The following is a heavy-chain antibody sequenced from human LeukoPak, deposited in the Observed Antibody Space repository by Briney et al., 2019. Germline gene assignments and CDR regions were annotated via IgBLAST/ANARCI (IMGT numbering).Heavy chain of an antibody. Sequence: PGGSLRLSCAASGFTFSSYGMHWVRQAPGKGLEWVAVISYDGSKKYYADSVKGRFTISRDNSKNMLYLQMNSLRAEDTAVYYCGKDRVGGILTGYSDYWGQGTLVTVSS. CDR1: GFTFSSYG. D-gene: IGHD3-9*01. CDR3: GKDRVGGILTGYSDY. J-gene: IGHJ4*02. V-gene: IGHV3-30*18. CDR2: ISYDGSKK.